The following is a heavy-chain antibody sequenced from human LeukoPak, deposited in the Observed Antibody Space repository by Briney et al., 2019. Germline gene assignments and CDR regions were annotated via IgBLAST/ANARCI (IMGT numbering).Heavy chain of an antibody. CDR2: ISSRGST. J-gene: IGHJ3*02. V-gene: IGHV4-4*07. Sequence: SETLSLPCTVSGGSLNNNYWRWIRQPAGKGLEWVGRISSRGSTSYSPSLKSRVDMSVDTSKNQFSLKLSSVTAADTAVYHCARDLGTTYYYDTSGYPRRTDAFDIWGQGTMVTVSS. CDR1: GGSLNNNY. D-gene: IGHD3-22*01. CDR3: ARDLGTTYYYDTSGYPRRTDAFDI.